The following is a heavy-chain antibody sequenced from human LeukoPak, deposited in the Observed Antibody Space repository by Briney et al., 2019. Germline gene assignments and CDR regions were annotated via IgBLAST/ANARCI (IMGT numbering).Heavy chain of an antibody. CDR2: IYHSGST. CDR1: GGSISSGGYS. V-gene: IGHV4-30-2*01. Sequence: SQTLSLTCAVSGGSISSGGYSWSWIRQPPGKGLEWIGYIYHSGSTYYNPSLKSRVTISVDRSKNQFSLKLRSVTAADTAVYYCARVTTGDYYDSSGIYYFDYWGQGTLVTVSS. J-gene: IGHJ4*02. D-gene: IGHD3-22*01. CDR3: ARVTTGDYYDSSGIYYFDY.